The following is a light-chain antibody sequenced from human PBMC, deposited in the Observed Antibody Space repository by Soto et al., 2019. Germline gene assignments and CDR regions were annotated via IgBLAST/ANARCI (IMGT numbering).Light chain of an antibody. CDR3: AAWDDSVKGPV. V-gene: IGLV1-44*01. Sequence: QSVLTQPPSASGAPGQRITISCSGSSANIGTHTVNWYQQLPGTAPKVLIYTNNHRPSGVPDRFSGSKSGTSASLAISGLQSEDEADYYCAAWDDSVKGPVFGRGTKLTVL. CDR1: SANIGTHT. J-gene: IGLJ3*02. CDR2: TNN.